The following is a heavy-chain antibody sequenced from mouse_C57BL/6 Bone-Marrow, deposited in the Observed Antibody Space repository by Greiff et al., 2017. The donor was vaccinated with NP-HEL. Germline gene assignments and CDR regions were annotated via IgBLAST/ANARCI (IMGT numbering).Heavy chain of an antibody. D-gene: IGHD2-4*01. CDR1: GYTFTSYW. V-gene: IGHV1-64*01. J-gene: IGHJ3*01. CDR3: ARGRLRRGAWFAY. Sequence: VQLQQSGAELVKPGASVKLSCKASGYTFTSYWMHWVKQRPGQGLEWIGMIHPNSGSTNYIEKFKSKATLTVDKSSSAAYMQLSSLTSEDSAVYYCARGRLRRGAWFAYWGQGTLVTVSA. CDR2: IHPNSGST.